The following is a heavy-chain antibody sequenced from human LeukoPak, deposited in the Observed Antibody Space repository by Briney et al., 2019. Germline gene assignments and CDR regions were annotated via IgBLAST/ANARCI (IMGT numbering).Heavy chain of an antibody. V-gene: IGHV1-2*02. D-gene: IGHD2-2*02. CDR2: INPNSGGT. CDR3: ARVSGYCSSTSCYTFRY. CDR1: GGTFSSYA. J-gene: IGHJ4*02. Sequence: ASVKVSCKASGGTFSSYAISWVRQAPGQGLEWMGWINPNSGGTNYAQKFQGRVTMTRDTSISTAYMELSRLRSDDTAVYYCARVSGYCSSTSCYTFRYWGQGTLVTVSS.